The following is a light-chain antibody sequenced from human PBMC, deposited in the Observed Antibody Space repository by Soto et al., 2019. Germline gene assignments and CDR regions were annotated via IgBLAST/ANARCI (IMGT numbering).Light chain of an antibody. CDR1: HSVNSH. CDR3: QQRNIWPPVT. Sequence: MTQSPASLSVSPGERVTLSCRTSHSVNSHVAWYQQKPGQAPRLLLYGASTRATGIPVRFSGSGFGTEFTLTVSSLQSEDSAVYYCQQRNIWPPVTFGHGTRLEIK. CDR2: GAS. J-gene: IGKJ5*01. V-gene: IGKV3-15*01.